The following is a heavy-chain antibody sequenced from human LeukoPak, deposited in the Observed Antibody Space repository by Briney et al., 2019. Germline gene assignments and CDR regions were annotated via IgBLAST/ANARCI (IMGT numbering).Heavy chain of an antibody. Sequence: PGGSLRLSCAASGFTFSSYSMNWVRQAPGKGLEWVSYISSSSSTIYYADSVKGRFTISRDNAKNSLYLQMNSLRAEDTAVYYCARDSDYGDYPFDYWGQGTLVTVSS. D-gene: IGHD4-17*01. CDR2: ISSSSSTI. J-gene: IGHJ4*02. CDR1: GFTFSSYS. CDR3: ARDSDYGDYPFDY. V-gene: IGHV3-48*01.